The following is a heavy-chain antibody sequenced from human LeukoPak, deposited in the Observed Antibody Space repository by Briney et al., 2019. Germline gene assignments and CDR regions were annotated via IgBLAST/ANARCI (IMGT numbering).Heavy chain of an antibody. CDR3: AGDRVMDTAMVIHSFDY. J-gene: IGHJ4*02. V-gene: IGHV1-18*01. CDR2: ISAYNGNT. CDR1: GYTFTSYG. Sequence: GASVKVSCKASGYTFTSYGISWVRQAPGQGLEWMGWISAYNGNTNYAQKLQGRVTVTTDTSTSTAYMELRSLRSDDTAVYYCAGDRVMDTAMVIHSFDYWGQGTLVTVSS. D-gene: IGHD5-18*01.